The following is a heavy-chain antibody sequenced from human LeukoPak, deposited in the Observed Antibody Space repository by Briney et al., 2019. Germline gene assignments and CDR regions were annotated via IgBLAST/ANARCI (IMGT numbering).Heavy chain of an antibody. CDR1: GFTFSSYA. D-gene: IGHD6-13*01. Sequence: PGGSLRLSCAASGFTFSSYAMSWVRQAPGKGLELVSVSVISGSGGGSGGSTYYADSVKGRFTISRDDSKNTLYLQMNNLRVEDTAVYYCAKHRSGIAASGSNYWGQGTLVSVSS. CDR3: AKHRSGIAASGSNY. CDR2: ISGSGGGSGGST. J-gene: IGHJ4*02. V-gene: IGHV3-23*01.